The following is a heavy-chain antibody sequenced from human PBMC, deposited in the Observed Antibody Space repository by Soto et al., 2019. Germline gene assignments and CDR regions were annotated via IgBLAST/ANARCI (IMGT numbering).Heavy chain of an antibody. V-gene: IGHV4-59*01. Sequence: PSETLSLTCTVSGGSISSYYWSWIRQPPGKGLEWIGYIYYSGSTNYNPSLKSRVTISVDTSKNQFSLKLSSVTAADTAVYYCAVSSGWYGSWFDPWGQGTLVTVSS. J-gene: IGHJ5*02. CDR1: GGSISSYY. CDR3: AVSSGWYGSWFDP. D-gene: IGHD6-19*01. CDR2: IYYSGST.